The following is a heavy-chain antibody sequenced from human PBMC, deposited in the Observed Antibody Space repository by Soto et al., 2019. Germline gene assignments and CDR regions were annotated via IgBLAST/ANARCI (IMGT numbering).Heavy chain of an antibody. V-gene: IGHV1-69*02. CDR2: IIPILGIA. Sequence: SVKVSCKASGGTFSSYTISWVRQAPGQGLEWIGRIIPILGIANYAQKFQGRVTITADKSTSTAYMELSSLRSEDTAVYYCAMSSAPRVAFDIWGQGTMVTVSS. CDR1: GGTFSSYT. CDR3: AMSSAPRVAFDI. D-gene: IGHD6-19*01. J-gene: IGHJ3*02.